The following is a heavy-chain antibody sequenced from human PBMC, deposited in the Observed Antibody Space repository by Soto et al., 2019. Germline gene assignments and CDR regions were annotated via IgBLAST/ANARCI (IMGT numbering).Heavy chain of an antibody. CDR3: AHRVLRAVFGLVTTTAIYFDF. CDR2: IYWDDDK. V-gene: IGHV2-5*02. Sequence: QITLNESGPTVVDPTETLTLTCTFSGFSLTTSGVDVGWVRQSPGKAPEWLAFIYWDDDKRYSTSLKSRLTITKDTSKNQVVLTMANVDPADTATYYCAHRVLRAVFGLVTTTAIYFDFWGQGTPVVVSS. CDR1: GFSLTTSGVD. J-gene: IGHJ4*02. D-gene: IGHD3-3*01.